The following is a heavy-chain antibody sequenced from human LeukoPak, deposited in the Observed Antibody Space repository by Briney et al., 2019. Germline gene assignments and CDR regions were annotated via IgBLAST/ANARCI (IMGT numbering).Heavy chain of an antibody. D-gene: IGHD2-2*02. V-gene: IGHV3-30*02. Sequence: GGSLRLSCAASGFSFSSYWMHWVRQAPGKGLEWVAFIRYDGSNKYYADSVKGRFTISRDNSKNTLYLQMNSLRAEDTAVYYCARFHLQPFRAAIRYSFDYWGQGTLVTVSS. CDR3: ARFHLQPFRAAIRYSFDY. CDR1: GFSFSSYW. CDR2: IRYDGSNK. J-gene: IGHJ4*02.